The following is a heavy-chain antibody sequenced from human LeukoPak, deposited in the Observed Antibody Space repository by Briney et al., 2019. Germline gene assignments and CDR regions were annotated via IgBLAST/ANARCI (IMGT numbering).Heavy chain of an antibody. CDR2: ISGSGGST. J-gene: IGHJ3*02. Sequence: PGGSLRLSCAASGFTFSSYAMSWVRQAPGKGPEWVSAISGSGGSTYYADSVKGRFAISRDNSKNTLYLQMNSLRPEDTAVYYCANLYDFWSGFPQDAFDIWGQGTMVTVSS. CDR1: GFTFSSYA. V-gene: IGHV3-23*01. CDR3: ANLYDFWSGFPQDAFDI. D-gene: IGHD3-3*01.